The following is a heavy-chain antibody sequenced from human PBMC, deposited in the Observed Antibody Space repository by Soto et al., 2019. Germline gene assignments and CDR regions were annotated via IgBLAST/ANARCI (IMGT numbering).Heavy chain of an antibody. CDR1: GGSFSGYI. CDR3: TRGLFSGSSYSGSWYYFDS. Sequence: SEALSLTCAVSGGSFSGYIWTWIRQTPGKGLQWIGQTNHSGSSIYNPSLKNRVTISTMSNNKFSLELSSVTAADTAVYYCTRGLFSGSSYSGSWYYFDSWGQGTMVTVSS. CDR2: TNHSGSS. V-gene: IGHV4-34*01. D-gene: IGHD1-26*01. J-gene: IGHJ4*02.